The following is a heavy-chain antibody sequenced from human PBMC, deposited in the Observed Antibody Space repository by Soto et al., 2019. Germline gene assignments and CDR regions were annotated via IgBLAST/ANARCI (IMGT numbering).Heavy chain of an antibody. D-gene: IGHD1-26*01. Sequence: GGSLRLSCAASGFTFSSYSMNWVRQAPGKGLEWVTSISNSSSYTYYADSVKGRFTISRDNAKNSLYLQMNTLRAEDTAVYCSTLRSELHYFDYWGRGTLVTVSS. CDR1: GFTFSSYS. V-gene: IGHV3-21*01. CDR2: ISNSSSYT. CDR3: TLRSELHYFDY. J-gene: IGHJ4*02.